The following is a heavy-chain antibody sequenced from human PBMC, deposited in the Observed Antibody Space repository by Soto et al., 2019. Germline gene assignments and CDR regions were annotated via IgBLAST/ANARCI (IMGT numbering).Heavy chain of an antibody. Sequence: SATLSLTCAVYGGSFSAYYWSWIRQPPGKGLEWIGEINHSGGTSYNPSLKSRVTISVDTSKSQFSLKLTSVTAADRAVYYCARCSVETVDRSGFYEDWGQGTPGTLSA. D-gene: IGHD3-22*01. CDR3: ARCSVETVDRSGFYED. J-gene: IGHJ4*02. CDR1: GGSFSAYY. V-gene: IGHV4-34*01. CDR2: INHSGGT.